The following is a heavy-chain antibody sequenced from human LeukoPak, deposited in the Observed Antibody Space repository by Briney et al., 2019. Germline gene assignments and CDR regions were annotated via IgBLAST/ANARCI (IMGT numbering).Heavy chain of an antibody. Sequence: GGSLRLSCAASGFSFNTYTMNWARQAPGKGLEWLSSLDSSGAYIFYADSVKGRFIISRDNAKNSLYLQMNNLRVEDTAVYYCARGGTTDYWGQGTLVTVSS. J-gene: IGHJ4*02. CDR2: LDSSGAYI. CDR1: GFSFNTYT. CDR3: ARGGTTDY. D-gene: IGHD1-1*01. V-gene: IGHV3-21*06.